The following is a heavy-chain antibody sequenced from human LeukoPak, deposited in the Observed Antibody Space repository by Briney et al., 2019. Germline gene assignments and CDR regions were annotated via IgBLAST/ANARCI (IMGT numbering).Heavy chain of an antibody. V-gene: IGHV4-39*01. CDR2: IYYSGST. CDR1: CGSIISSRYY. Sequence: SETLSLTCTVSCGSIISSRYYWGWIRQPPGKGLEWIGNIYYSGSTYYNPSLKSRVTISVDTSKNQFSLKLSSVTAADTAVYYCARQDYGGTDYWGQGTLVTVSS. CDR3: ARQDYGGTDY. D-gene: IGHD4-23*01. J-gene: IGHJ4*02.